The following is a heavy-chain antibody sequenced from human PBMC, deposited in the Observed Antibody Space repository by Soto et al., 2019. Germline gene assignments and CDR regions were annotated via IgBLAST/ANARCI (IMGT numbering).Heavy chain of an antibody. J-gene: IGHJ1*01. CDR1: SGSFSGYY. Sequence: SETLSLTCSIYSGSFSGYYWSWIRQPPGKGLEWIGEISQSGNTNYSPSLKSRVSISIDTSKKQFSLNLASVSAADTAVYYCARAPDVSCSSDTLPDFWGQGTPV. CDR3: ARAPDVSCSSDTLPDF. CDR2: ISQSGNT. V-gene: IGHV4-34*01. D-gene: IGHD6-6*01.